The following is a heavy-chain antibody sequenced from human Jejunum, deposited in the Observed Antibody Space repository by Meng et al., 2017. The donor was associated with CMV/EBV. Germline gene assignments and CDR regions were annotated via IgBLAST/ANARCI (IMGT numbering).Heavy chain of an antibody. J-gene: IGHJ4*02. Sequence: VKVSCKAAAYTVTNSYMHWVRQAPGTGLEWMGLTNYGSGNTYYTPRFQGRVTMTTDTSTSTDYLELSSLTSDDTAVYYCVRDTNSWGQGTRVTVSS. CDR1: AYTVTNSY. CDR3: VRDTNS. D-gene: IGHD4-23*01. CDR2: TNYGSGNT. V-gene: IGHV1-46*01.